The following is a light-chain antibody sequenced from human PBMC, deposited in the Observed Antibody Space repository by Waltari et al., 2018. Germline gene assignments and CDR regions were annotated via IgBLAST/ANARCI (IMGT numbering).Light chain of an antibody. CDR2: DAA. J-gene: IGKJ4*01. CDR3: QQYDNLPLT. V-gene: IGKV1-33*01. CDR1: QDISNY. Sequence: DIQMTQSPSSMSASVGDRVTITCQASQDISNYLNWYQQKPGKAPKLLIYDAANLETGVPSRCSGIGSGTDFTFTISSLQPEDIATYYCQQYDNLPLTFGGGTKVEIK.